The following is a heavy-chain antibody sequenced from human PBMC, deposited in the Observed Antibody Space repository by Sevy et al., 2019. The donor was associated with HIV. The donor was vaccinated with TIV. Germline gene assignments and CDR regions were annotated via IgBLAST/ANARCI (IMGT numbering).Heavy chain of an antibody. J-gene: IGHJ4*02. CDR3: VREGLGGFSYSLDC. CDR2: MNQDGTER. V-gene: IGHV3-7*01. Sequence: GGSLRLSCAASTFTFSDYYMTWIRQAPGKGLEWVATMNQDGTERDYVDSVKGRFTISRDNTKTSLFLQMNSLSAEDTGVYYCVREGLGGFSYSLDCWGQGTLVTVSS. D-gene: IGHD3-16*01. CDR1: TFTFSDYY.